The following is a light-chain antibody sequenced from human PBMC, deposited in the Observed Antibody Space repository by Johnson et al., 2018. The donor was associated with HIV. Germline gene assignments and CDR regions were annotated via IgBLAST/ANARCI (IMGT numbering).Light chain of an antibody. CDR2: DNN. Sequence: QPVLTQPPSVSAAPGQKVTISCSGSSSNIGNNYVSWYQQLPGTAPKLLIYDNNKRPSGIPDRFSGSKSGTSATLDITGLQTGDEADYYCGTWDSSLSANVFGTVTKVTVL. CDR3: GTWDSSLSANV. V-gene: IGLV1-51*01. J-gene: IGLJ1*01. CDR1: SSNIGNNY.